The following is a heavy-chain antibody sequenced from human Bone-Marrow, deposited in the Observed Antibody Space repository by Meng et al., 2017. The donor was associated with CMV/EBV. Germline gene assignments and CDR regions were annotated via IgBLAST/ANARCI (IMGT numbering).Heavy chain of an antibody. D-gene: IGHD1-26*01. CDR1: GYTFTSYG. CDR2: MNPNSGNT. Sequence: ASVKVSCKASGYTFTSYGISWVRQATGQGLEWMGWMNPNSGNTGYAQKFQGRVTMTRNTSISTAYMELSSLRSEDTAVYYCARVGERSGSYACVYWGQGTLVAASS. V-gene: IGHV1-8*02. CDR3: ARVGERSGSYACVY. J-gene: IGHJ4*02.